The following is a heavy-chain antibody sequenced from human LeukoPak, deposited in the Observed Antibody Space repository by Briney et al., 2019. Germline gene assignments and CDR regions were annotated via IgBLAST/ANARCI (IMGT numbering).Heavy chain of an antibody. Sequence: KSSETLSLTCTVSGGSISSSSYYWGWIRQPPGKGLEWIGYIYYSGSTNYNPSLKSRVTISVDTSKNQFSLKLSSVTAADTAVYYCARVEDILTGCFDPWGQGTLVTVSS. J-gene: IGHJ5*02. V-gene: IGHV4-61*05. CDR2: IYYSGST. CDR3: ARVEDILTGCFDP. CDR1: GGSISSSSYY. D-gene: IGHD3-9*01.